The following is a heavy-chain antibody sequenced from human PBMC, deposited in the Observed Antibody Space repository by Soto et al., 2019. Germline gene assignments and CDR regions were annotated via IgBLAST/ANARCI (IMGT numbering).Heavy chain of an antibody. CDR3: ARDNRVAYYYDSSGYYLTAFDI. J-gene: IGHJ3*02. CDR2: IYYSGST. D-gene: IGHD3-22*01. Sequence: SETPSLPRTVSCGSIRSGGYYRSWVRPPPGQGLGGVGYIYYSGSTYYNPSXKSRVTISVDTSKNQFSLKLSSVTAADTAVYYCARDNRVAYYYDSSGYYLTAFDIWGQGTMVTVSS. CDR1: CGSIRSGGYY. V-gene: IGHV4-31*03.